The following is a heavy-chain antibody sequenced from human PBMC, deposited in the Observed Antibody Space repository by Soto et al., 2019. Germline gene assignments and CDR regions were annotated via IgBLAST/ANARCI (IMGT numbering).Heavy chain of an antibody. CDR3: ARVSWREKYGMDV. J-gene: IGHJ6*02. CDR2: ITFSGNTV. CDR1: GFTFIDSY. Sequence: GGSLRLSCAASGFTFIDSYMSWIRQAPGKGLEWISYITFSGNTVYYADSLKGRFTISRDNAKNSLYLQMNRLRAEDTAVYYCARVSWREKYGMDVWGQGTMVTVSS. V-gene: IGHV3-11*01.